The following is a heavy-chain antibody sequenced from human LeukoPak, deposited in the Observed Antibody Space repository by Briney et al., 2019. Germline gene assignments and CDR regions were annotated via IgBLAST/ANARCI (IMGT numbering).Heavy chain of an antibody. CDR1: GFTFSSYW. D-gene: IGHD3-10*01. CDR2: IKGDGSSA. Sequence: GGSLRLSCAASGFTFSSYWMHWVRQAPGKGLVWVSCIKGDGSSANYADSVKGRFTISRDNSKNTLYLQMNSLRAEDTAVYYCAKPRTITMVRGVIIRNWFDPWGQGTLVTVSS. V-gene: IGHV3-74*01. CDR3: AKPRTITMVRGVIIRNWFDP. J-gene: IGHJ5*02.